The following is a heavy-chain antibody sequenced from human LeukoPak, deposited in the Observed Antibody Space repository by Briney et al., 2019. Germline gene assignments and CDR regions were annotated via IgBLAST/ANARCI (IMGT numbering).Heavy chain of an antibody. Sequence: SETRSLTCAVSGYSIRSGHYWGWIRQSPGKGLEWIGSINHSGITEYNPSLKSRVTLSVDTSKNQFSLQLRSVTAADRALYYCARSGDYIKEGFDLWGKGTQVTVSS. D-gene: IGHD3-22*01. V-gene: IGHV4-38-2*01. CDR3: ARSGDYIKEGFDL. J-gene: IGHJ4*02. CDR1: GYSIRSGHY. CDR2: INHSGIT.